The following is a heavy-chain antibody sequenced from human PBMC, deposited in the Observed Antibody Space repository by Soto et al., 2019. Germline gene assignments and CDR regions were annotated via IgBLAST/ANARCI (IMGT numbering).Heavy chain of an antibody. CDR2: IIPFFGTA. CDR1: GGTFSSYA. V-gene: IGHV1-69*13. D-gene: IGHD2-15*01. J-gene: IGHJ6*02. CDR3: ARWSRLGKDKLEVVVAATLLSGYGMDV. Sequence: AASVKVSCKASGGTFSSYAISWVRQAPGQGLEWMGGIIPFFGTANYAQKFQGRVTITADESTSTAYMELSSLRSEDTAVYYCARWSRLGKDKLEVVVAATLLSGYGMDVWGQGTTVTVSS.